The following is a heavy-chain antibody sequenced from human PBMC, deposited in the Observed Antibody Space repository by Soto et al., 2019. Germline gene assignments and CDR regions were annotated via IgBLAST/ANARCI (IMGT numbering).Heavy chain of an antibody. CDR1: GAAITIYY. V-gene: IGHV4-59*01. Sequence: QGQLQESGPGLLKPSETLSLTCTVSGAAITIYYWNWIRQPPGKALEWIGDANYSGSTNYNPSLKSRVTISVDKSKNQFSLKMSSVTAADTAVYYCAIVVRDYDIVTGYYIGQYFDFWSQGTRVTVSS. D-gene: IGHD3-9*01. CDR3: AIVVRDYDIVTGYYIGQYFDF. CDR2: ANYSGST. J-gene: IGHJ4*02.